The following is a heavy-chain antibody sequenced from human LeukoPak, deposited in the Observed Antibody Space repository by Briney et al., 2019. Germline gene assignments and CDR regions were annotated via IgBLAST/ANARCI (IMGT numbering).Heavy chain of an antibody. CDR2: VSSTSSYM. CDR3: AKRTTLGFMDV. J-gene: IGHJ6*02. D-gene: IGHD3-16*01. Sequence: GGSLRLSCAASGFTFSSYSMNWVRQAPGRGLEWVSSVSSTSSYMYYADSVKGRFTISRDNSKNTLYLQMNSLRAEDTAVYYCAKRTTLGFMDVWGQGTTVTVSS. V-gene: IGHV3-21*04. CDR1: GFTFSSYS.